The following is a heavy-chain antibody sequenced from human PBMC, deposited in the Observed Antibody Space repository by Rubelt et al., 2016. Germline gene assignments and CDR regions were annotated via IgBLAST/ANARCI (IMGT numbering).Heavy chain of an antibody. CDR3: SRVRVLEWLSHDY. J-gene: IGHJ4*02. Sequence: QLQLQESGPGLVKPAETLSLTGTVSGGSISSSSYYWGWIRQPPGKGLEWIGSVYYSGSTYYHPSLKSRVTISVVTYQNQFALKLRSLTGAAPAVYYCSRVRVLEWLSHDYWGQGTLVTVSS. D-gene: IGHD3-3*01. CDR2: VYYSGST. CDR1: GGSISSSSYY. V-gene: IGHV4-39*01.